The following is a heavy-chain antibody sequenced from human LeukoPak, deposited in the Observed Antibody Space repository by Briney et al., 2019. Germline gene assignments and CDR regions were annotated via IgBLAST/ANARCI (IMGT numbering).Heavy chain of an antibody. Sequence: ASVKVSCKASGYTFTSYDTNWVRQATGQGLEWMGWMNPNSGNTGYAQKFQGRVTMTRNTSISTAYMELSSLRSEDTAVYYCARGPYGRWNDKLDYWGQGTLVTVSS. J-gene: IGHJ4*02. CDR1: GYTFTSYD. CDR2: MNPNSGNT. V-gene: IGHV1-8*01. D-gene: IGHD1-1*01. CDR3: ARGPYGRWNDKLDY.